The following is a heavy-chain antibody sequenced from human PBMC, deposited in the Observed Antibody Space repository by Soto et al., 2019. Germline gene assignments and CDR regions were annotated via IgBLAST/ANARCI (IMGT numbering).Heavy chain of an antibody. J-gene: IGHJ6*03. Sequence: GGSLRLPCAASGFTFSSYSMNWVRQAPGKGLEWVSSISSSSSYIYYADSVKGRFTISRDNAKNSLYLQMNSLRAEDTAVYYCAREKEYSSSSSYYYYMDVWGKGTTVTVSS. D-gene: IGHD6-6*01. CDR2: ISSSSSYI. V-gene: IGHV3-21*01. CDR3: AREKEYSSSSSYYYYMDV. CDR1: GFTFSSYS.